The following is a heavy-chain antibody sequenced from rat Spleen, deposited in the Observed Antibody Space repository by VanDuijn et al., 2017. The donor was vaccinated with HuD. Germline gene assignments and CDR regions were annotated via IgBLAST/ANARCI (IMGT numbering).Heavy chain of an antibody. Sequence: EVQLVESDGGLVQPGRSLKLSCAASGFTFSDYYMAWVRQAPTKGLEWVATMSYDGSSTYYRDSVKGRFTIFRDNAKNTHYLQMDSLRSEDTATYYCARHWPNTALDHWGQGVTVTVSS. CDR2: MSYDGSST. V-gene: IGHV5-29*01. D-gene: IGHD4-1*01. CDR3: ARHWPNTALDH. CDR1: GFTFSDYY. J-gene: IGHJ2*01.